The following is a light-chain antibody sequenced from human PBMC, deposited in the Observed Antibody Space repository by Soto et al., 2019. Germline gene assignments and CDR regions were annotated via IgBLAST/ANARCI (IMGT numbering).Light chain of an antibody. CDR1: QSVAGY. Sequence: ELVLTQSPATLSLSPGERATLSCRASQSVAGYLAWYQQKPGQGPRLLIYDTSNRATGAPPRFSGSGSGTDFPLTISSLEPEDFALYYCQHRSNWRMYTFGQGTKLEIK. CDR2: DTS. J-gene: IGKJ2*01. V-gene: IGKV3-11*01. CDR3: QHRSNWRMYT.